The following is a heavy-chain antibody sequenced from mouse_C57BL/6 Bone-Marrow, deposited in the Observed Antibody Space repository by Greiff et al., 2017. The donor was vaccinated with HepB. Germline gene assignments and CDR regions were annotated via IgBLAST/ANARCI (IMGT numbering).Heavy chain of an antibody. CDR1: GYTFTDHT. V-gene: IGHV1-78*01. CDR3: ARQLRLRAMDY. D-gene: IGHD3-2*02. J-gene: IGHJ4*01. Sequence: VKLQESDAELVKPGASVKISCKVSGYTFTDHTIHWMKQRPEQGLEWIGYIYPRDGSTKYNEKFKGKATLTADKSSSTAYMQLNSLTSEDSAVYYCARQLRLRAMDYWGQGTSVTVSS. CDR2: IYPRDGST.